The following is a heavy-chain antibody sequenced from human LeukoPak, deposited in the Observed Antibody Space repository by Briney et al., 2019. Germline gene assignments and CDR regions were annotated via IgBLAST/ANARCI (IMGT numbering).Heavy chain of an antibody. D-gene: IGHD3-16*01. CDR1: GYPFSIYW. CDR2: INADWSVK. Sequence: GGSLKLACTASGYPFSIYWMTWVRQAPGKGLEWVANINADWSVKNYLDSVKGRFTISRDNARNSLYLQMNSLRAEDTATYYCTKGGHVDYWGPGTLVAVSS. V-gene: IGHV3-7*01. J-gene: IGHJ4*02. CDR3: TKGGHVDY.